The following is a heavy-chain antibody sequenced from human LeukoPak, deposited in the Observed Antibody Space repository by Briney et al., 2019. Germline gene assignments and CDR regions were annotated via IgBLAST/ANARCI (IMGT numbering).Heavy chain of an antibody. J-gene: IGHJ4*02. D-gene: IGHD4-23*01. CDR2: IYTSGST. V-gene: IGHV4-61*02. CDR1: GDSISSGSYY. Sequence: SETLSLTCTVSGDSISSGSYYWSWIRQPAGKGLEWIGRIYTSGSTNYNPSLKSRVTISVDTSKNQFSLKLSSVTAADTAMYYCARAVGTSRNFFDYWGQGTLVTVSS. CDR3: ARAVGTSRNFFDY.